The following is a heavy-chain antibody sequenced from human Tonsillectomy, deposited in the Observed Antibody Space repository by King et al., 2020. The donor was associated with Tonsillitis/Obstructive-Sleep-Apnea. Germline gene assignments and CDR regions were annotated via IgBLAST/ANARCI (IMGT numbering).Heavy chain of an antibody. CDR2: ISYDGSNK. Sequence: VQLVESGGGVVQPGRSLRLSCAASGFTFSSYAMHWVRQAPGKGLEWEAVISYDGSNKYYADSVKGRFTISRDNSKNTLYLQMNSLRAEDTAVYYCARSYYDYIWGSSHPNHHWGQGTLVTVSS. V-gene: IGHV3-30*01. D-gene: IGHD3-16*01. J-gene: IGHJ5*02. CDR3: ARSYYDYIWGSSHPNHH. CDR1: GFTFSSYA.